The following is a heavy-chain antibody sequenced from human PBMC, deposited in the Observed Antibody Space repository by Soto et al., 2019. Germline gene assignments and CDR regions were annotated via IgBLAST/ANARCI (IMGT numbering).Heavy chain of an antibody. CDR1: GFTFSRDV. D-gene: IGHD5-18*01. CDR2: IWHDGSDI. CDR3: ARNLDDTATKYAMEL. J-gene: IGHJ6*02. V-gene: IGHV3-33*01. Sequence: QVQLMESGGGVVQPGRSLRLSCGASGFTFSRDVMHWVRQAPGKGLEWVALIWHDGSDISYGDSVKGRFTIPRDNSKTTLDLKMNSLRAEDTAVYYCARNLDDTATKYAMELWGHGTTVNVSS.